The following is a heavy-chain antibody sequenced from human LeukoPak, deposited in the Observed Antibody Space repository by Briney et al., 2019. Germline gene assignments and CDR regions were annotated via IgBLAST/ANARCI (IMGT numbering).Heavy chain of an antibody. D-gene: IGHD2-21*01. J-gene: IGHJ5*02. Sequence: SKTLSLTCTVSGGSISSYYWSWIRQPPGKGLEWIGYIYYSGSTNYNPSLKSRVTISVDTSKNQFSLKLSSVTAADTAVYYCARLGLWWPGWWFDPWGQGTLVTVSS. CDR2: IYYSGST. CDR3: ARLGLWWPGWWFDP. CDR1: GGSISSYY. V-gene: IGHV4-59*08.